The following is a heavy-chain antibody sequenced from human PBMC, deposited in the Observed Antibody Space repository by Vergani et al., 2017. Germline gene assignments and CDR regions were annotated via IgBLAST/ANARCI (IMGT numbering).Heavy chain of an antibody. CDR1: GYSFTSYW. CDR3: ARLPTWIQLLPPLGMDV. Sequence: EVQLVQSGAEVKKPGESLKISCKGSGYSFTSYWIGWVRQMPGKGLEWMGIIYPGDSDTRYSPSFQGQVTISADKSISTTYLQWSSLKASDTAMYYCARLPTWIQLLPPLGMDVWGQGTTVTVSS. V-gene: IGHV5-51*01. D-gene: IGHD5-18*01. J-gene: IGHJ6*02. CDR2: IYPGDSDT.